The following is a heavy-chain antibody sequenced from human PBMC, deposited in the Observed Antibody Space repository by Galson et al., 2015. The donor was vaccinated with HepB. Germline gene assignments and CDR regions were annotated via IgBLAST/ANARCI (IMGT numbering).Heavy chain of an antibody. V-gene: IGHV6-1*01. Sequence: CAISGDSVSSNSAAWNWIRQSPSRGLEWLGRTYYRSKWYNDYAVSVKSRITINPDTSKNQFSLQLNSVTPEDTAVYYCARDPAHDYLSYYYYGMDVWGQGTTVTVSS. CDR1: GDSVSSNSAA. J-gene: IGHJ6*02. D-gene: IGHD4-11*01. CDR2: TYYRSKWYN. CDR3: ARDPAHDYLSYYYYGMDV.